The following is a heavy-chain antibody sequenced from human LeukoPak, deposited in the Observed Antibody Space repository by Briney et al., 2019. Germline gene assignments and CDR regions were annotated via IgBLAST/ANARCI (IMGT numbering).Heavy chain of an antibody. Sequence: PSETLSLTCAVYGGSFSGYYWSWIRQPPGKGLEWIGYIYYSGSTTYNPSLKSRVTISVDTSKNQFSLKLSSVTAADTAVYYCAAQSASYSSSPGDYWGQGTLVTVSS. V-gene: IGHV4-59*08. CDR3: AAQSASYSSSPGDY. CDR1: GGSFSGYY. J-gene: IGHJ4*02. D-gene: IGHD6-13*01. CDR2: IYYSGST.